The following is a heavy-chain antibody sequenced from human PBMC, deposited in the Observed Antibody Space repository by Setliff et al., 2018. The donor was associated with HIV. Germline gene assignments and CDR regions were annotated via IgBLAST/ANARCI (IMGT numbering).Heavy chain of an antibody. CDR2: ISWDGGST. D-gene: IGHD3-3*01. CDR3: AKDIGRFLEWLLMDY. V-gene: IGHV3-43*01. J-gene: IGHJ4*02. Sequence: LRLSCAASGFTFDDYTMHWVRQAPGKGLEWVSLISWDGGSTYYADSVKGRFTISRDNSKNSLYLQMNSLRTEDTALYYCAKDIGRFLEWLLMDYWGQGTLVTVSS. CDR1: GFTFDDYT.